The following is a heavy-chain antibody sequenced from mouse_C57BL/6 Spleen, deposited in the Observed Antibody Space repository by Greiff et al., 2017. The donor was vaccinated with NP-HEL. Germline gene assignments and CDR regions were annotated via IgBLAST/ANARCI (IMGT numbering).Heavy chain of an antibody. Sequence: EVKLVESGGGLVQPKGSLKLSCAASGFSFNTYAMNWVRQAPGKGLEWVARIRSKSNNYATYYADSVKDRFTISRDDSESMLYLQMNNLKTEDTAMYYCVRAYYSNDEGFAYWGQGTLVTVSA. CDR1: GFSFNTYA. CDR2: IRSKSNNYAT. V-gene: IGHV10-1*01. CDR3: VRAYYSNDEGFAY. D-gene: IGHD2-5*01. J-gene: IGHJ3*01.